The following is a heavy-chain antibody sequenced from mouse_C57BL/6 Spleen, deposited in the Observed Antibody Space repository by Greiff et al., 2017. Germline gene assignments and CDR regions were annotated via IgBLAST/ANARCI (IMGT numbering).Heavy chain of an antibody. CDR2: INPNYGTT. V-gene: IGHV1-39*01. J-gene: IGHJ1*03. CDR3: ARSWTAQATGYFDV. Sequence: VQLKQSGPELVKPGASVKISCKASGYSFTDYNMNWVKQSNGKSLEWIGVINPNYGTTSYNQKFKGKATLTVDQSSSTAYMQLNSLTSEDSTVYYCARSWTAQATGYFDVWGTGTTVTVSS. D-gene: IGHD3-2*02. CDR1: GYSFTDYN.